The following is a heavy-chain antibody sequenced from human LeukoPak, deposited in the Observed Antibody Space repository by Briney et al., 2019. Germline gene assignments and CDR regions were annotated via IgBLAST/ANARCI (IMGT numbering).Heavy chain of an antibody. V-gene: IGHV4-30-2*01. CDR2: IYHSGST. CDR1: GGSISSGGYS. J-gene: IGHJ3*02. Sequence: PSETLSLTCAVSGGSISSGGYSWSWIRQPPGKGLEWIRYIYHSGSTYYNPSLKSRVTISVDRSKNQFSLKLSSVTAADTAVYYCARGPMIVVLGAFDIWGQGTMVTVSS. D-gene: IGHD3-22*01. CDR3: ARGPMIVVLGAFDI.